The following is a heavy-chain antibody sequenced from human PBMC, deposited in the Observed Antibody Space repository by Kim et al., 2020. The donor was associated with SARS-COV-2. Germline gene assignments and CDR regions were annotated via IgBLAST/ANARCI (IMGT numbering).Heavy chain of an antibody. CDR3: ARDGQGGYCSGGSCYRNDYYYYGMDV. V-gene: IGHV3-48*02. CDR2: ISSSSSTI. D-gene: IGHD2-15*01. J-gene: IGHJ6*02. Sequence: GGSLRLSCAASGFTFSSYSMNWVRQAPGKGLEWVSYISSSSSTIYYADSVKGRFTISRDNAKNSLYLQMNSLRDEDTAVYYCARDGQGGYCSGGSCYRNDYYYYGMDVWGQGTTVTVSS. CDR1: GFTFSSYS.